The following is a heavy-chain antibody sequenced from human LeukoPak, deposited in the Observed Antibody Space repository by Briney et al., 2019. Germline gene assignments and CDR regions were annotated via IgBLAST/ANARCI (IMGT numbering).Heavy chain of an antibody. J-gene: IGHJ4*02. V-gene: IGHV3-23*01. CDR2: ISGSGGST. CDR1: GFTFSSYA. D-gene: IGHD3-10*01. Sequence: GGSLRLSCAASGFTFSSYAMSWVRQAPGKGLEWVSAISGSGGSTYYADSVKGRFTISRDNSKNTLYLQMNSLRAEDTAVYYCAKNFNYGSGRGGFDYWGQGTLVTVSS. CDR3: AKNFNYGSGRGGFDY.